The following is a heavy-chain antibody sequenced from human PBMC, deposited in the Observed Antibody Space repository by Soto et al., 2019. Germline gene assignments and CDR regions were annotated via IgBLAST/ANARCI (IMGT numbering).Heavy chain of an antibody. CDR3: ASAPSALYNY. J-gene: IGHJ4*02. Sequence: PGGSLRLSWAASGFSVNNYMSWVRQAPGKGLEWVSVMYSGGVTWYTDSVKGRFTISRDNSKNTLYLQMNSLRAEDTALYYCASAPSALYNYWGQGTLVTVSS. CDR1: GFSVNNY. D-gene: IGHD3-16*01. CDR2: MYSGGVT. V-gene: IGHV3-53*01.